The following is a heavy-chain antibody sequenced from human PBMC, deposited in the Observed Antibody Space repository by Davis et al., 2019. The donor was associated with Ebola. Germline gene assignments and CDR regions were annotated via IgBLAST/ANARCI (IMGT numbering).Heavy chain of an antibody. Sequence: PGGSLRLSCAASGFTFDDYAMHWVRQAPGKGLEWVSGISWNSGSIGYADSVKGRFTISRDNAKNSLYLQMNSLRAEDTALYYCAKDPSSYSSSSFDYWGQGTLVTVSS. V-gene: IGHV3-9*01. J-gene: IGHJ4*02. CDR2: ISWNSGSI. CDR1: GFTFDDYA. CDR3: AKDPSSYSSSSFDY. D-gene: IGHD6-6*01.